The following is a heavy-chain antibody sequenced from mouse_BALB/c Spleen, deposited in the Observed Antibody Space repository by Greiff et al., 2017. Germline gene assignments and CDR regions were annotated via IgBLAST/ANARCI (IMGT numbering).Heavy chain of an antibody. J-gene: IGHJ2*01. V-gene: IGHV5-6-3*01. D-gene: IGHD1-2*01. Sequence: EVHLVESGGGLVQPGGSLKLSCAASGFTFSSYGMSWVRQTPDKRLELVATINSNGGSTYYPDSVKGRFTISRDNAKNTLYLQMSSLKSEDTAMYYCAREGGYDFDYWGQGTTLTVSS. CDR3: AREGGYDFDY. CDR2: INSNGGST. CDR1: GFTFSSYG.